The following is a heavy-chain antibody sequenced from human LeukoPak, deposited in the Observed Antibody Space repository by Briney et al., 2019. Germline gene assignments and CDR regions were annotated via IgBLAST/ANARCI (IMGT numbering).Heavy chain of an antibody. CDR1: GFTFISYA. Sequence: GGSLRLFCAASGFTFISYAMSWVRQAPGKGPMWVSRICPDGTVTNYADSVKARFIISRDNARNTVYLQMNSLRVEDTAVYYCVRDFRSADYWGQGTLVTVSS. J-gene: IGHJ4*02. CDR3: VRDFRSADY. CDR2: ICPDGTVT. V-gene: IGHV3-74*01.